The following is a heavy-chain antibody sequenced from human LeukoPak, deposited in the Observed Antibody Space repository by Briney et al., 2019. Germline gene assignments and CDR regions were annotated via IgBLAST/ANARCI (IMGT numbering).Heavy chain of an antibody. Sequence: SGGSLRLSCAASGFTFSSYAMAWVCQAPGKGLEWVSAISDSGATTLYAGSVKGRFTISRDDSKNALYLQMNSLRAEDTAVYYCAHQRGGSCYSAVDVWGQGTTVTVSS. CDR3: AHQRGGSCYSAVDV. V-gene: IGHV3-23*01. J-gene: IGHJ6*02. D-gene: IGHD2-15*01. CDR1: GFTFSSYA. CDR2: ISDSGATT.